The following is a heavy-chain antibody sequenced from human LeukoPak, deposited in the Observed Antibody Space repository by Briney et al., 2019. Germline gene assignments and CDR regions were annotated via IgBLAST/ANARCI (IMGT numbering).Heavy chain of an antibody. CDR2: IRSNSDGGTI. D-gene: IGHD3-22*01. J-gene: IGHJ5*02. CDR3: ATDFYDST. CDR1: GFTFSNAC. V-gene: IGHV3-15*07. Sequence: GGSLRLSCATSGFTFSNACMNWVRQAPGKGLEWVGRIRSNSDGGTIDYAAPVKGRFTTSRDDSKTTLYLQMNSLQTEDTAVYYCATDFYDSTWGQGTLVTVSS.